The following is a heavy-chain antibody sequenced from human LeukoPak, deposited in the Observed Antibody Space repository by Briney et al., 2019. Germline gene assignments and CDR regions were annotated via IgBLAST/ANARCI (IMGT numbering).Heavy chain of an antibody. CDR2: IIPIFGTA. V-gene: IGHV1-69*13. Sequence: ASVKVSCKASGGTFSSYAISWVRQAPGQGLEWMGGIIPIFGTANYAQKFQGRVTITADESTSTAYMELSSLRSEDTAVYYCARDLGPADYGDYGGGYWGQGILVTVSS. CDR3: ARDLGPADYGDYGGGY. D-gene: IGHD4-17*01. CDR1: GGTFSSYA. J-gene: IGHJ4*02.